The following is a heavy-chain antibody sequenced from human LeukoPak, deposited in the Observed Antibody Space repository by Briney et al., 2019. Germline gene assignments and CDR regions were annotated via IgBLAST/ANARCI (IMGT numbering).Heavy chain of an antibody. D-gene: IGHD1-26*01. J-gene: IGHJ4*02. CDR1: GFTFSSYA. V-gene: IGHV3-23*01. Sequence: GGSLRLSCAASGFTFSSYAMHWVRQAPGKGLEWVSAISGSGGTTYYSDSVKGRFTVSRDNSKNTLYLQMNSLRAEDTAVYYCAKDQRVGAPYYFDYWGQGTLVTVSS. CDR3: AKDQRVGAPYYFDY. CDR2: ISGSGGTT.